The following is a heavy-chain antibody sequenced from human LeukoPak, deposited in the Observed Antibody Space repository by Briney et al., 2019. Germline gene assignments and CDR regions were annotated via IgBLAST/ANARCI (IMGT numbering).Heavy chain of an antibody. Sequence: GGSLRLSCTTSVFPFSRYSMNWVCQAPGKGLEGVSYITSSGDTIYYADSVMGRFTISRDNAKNSVYLQMNSLRAEDTAVYYCASFPWELRPTWGQGTLVTVSS. CDR2: ITSSGDTI. CDR1: VFPFSRYS. V-gene: IGHV3-48*01. J-gene: IGHJ4*02. D-gene: IGHD1-26*01. CDR3: ASFPWELRPT.